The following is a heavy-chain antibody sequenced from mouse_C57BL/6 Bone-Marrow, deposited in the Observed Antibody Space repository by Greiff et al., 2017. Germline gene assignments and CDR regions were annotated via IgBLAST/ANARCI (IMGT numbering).Heavy chain of an antibody. D-gene: IGHD2-3*01. CDR2: IDPSDSYT. CDR3: AHDGYYVY. Sequence: VQLQQPGAELVKPGASVKLSCKASGYTFTSYWMQWVKQRPGQGLEWIGEIDPSDSYTNYNQKFKGKATLTVDKSSSTAYMQLSSLTSEDSAVYYCAHDGYYVYWGQGTLVTVSA. CDR1: GYTFTSYW. J-gene: IGHJ3*01. V-gene: IGHV1-50*01.